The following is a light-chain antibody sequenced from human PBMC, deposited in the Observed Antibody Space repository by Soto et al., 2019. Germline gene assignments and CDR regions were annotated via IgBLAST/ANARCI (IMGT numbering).Light chain of an antibody. CDR2: EVS. CDR3: SSYTSSSTYV. CDR1: SSDVGSYNR. V-gene: IGLV2-18*02. Sequence: QSVLTQPPSVSGSPGQSVAISCTGTSSDVGSYNRVSWYQQRPGTAPKVMIYEVSNRPSGVPDRFSGSKSGNTASLTISGLQAEDEADYYCSSYTSSSTYVFGTGTKVTVL. J-gene: IGLJ1*01.